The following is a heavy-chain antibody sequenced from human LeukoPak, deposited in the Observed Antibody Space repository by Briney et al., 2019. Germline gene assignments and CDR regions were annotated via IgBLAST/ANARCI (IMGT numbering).Heavy chain of an antibody. Sequence: WGPLRLSCAASGFTFSSYGMHWVRQAPGKGLEWVAVISHDGSNKYYADSVKGRFTISRDNSKNTLYVQMNSLRVEDTAVYYCAKDRDSSGPIFQHWGQGTLVTVSS. CDR2: ISHDGSNK. CDR3: AKDRDSSGPIFQH. CDR1: GFTFSSYG. D-gene: IGHD3-22*01. J-gene: IGHJ1*01. V-gene: IGHV3-30*18.